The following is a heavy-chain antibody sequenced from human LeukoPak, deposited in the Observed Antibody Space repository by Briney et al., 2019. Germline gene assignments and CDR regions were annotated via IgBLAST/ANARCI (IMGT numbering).Heavy chain of an antibody. Sequence: SETLSLTCNVSGGSISSGGYYWTWIRQHPGRGLEWIGYIYYSGSTYYNPSLKSRVIISIDTSKNQFSLKLNSVTAADTAVYYCARAAHYDVLTGYSKPSPFDYWGQGTLVTVSS. CDR1: GGSISSGGYY. D-gene: IGHD3-9*01. CDR3: ARAAHYDVLTGYSKPSPFDY. CDR2: IYYSGST. V-gene: IGHV4-31*03. J-gene: IGHJ4*02.